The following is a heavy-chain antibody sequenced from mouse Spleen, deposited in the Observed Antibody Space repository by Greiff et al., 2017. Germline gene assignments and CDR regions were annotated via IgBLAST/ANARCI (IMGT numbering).Heavy chain of an antibody. CDR3: ARSGTTVVFDY. V-gene: IGHV1-64*01. CDR1: GYTFTSYW. Sequence: QVQLQQPGAELVKPGASVKLSCKASGYTFTSYWMHWVKQRPGQGLEWIGMIHPNSGSTNYNEKFKSKATLTVDKSSSTAYMQLSRLTSEDSAVYYCARSGTTVVFDYWGQGTTLTVSS. D-gene: IGHD1-1*01. J-gene: IGHJ2*01. CDR2: IHPNSGST.